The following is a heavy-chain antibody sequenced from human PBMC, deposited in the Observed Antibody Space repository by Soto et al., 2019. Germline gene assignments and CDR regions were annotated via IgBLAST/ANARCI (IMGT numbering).Heavy chain of an antibody. CDR3: VHSLCGGDCLQSYSSHYYYGIDI. CDR1: GFSLSTGGMG. CDR2: IYWDGDR. V-gene: IGHV2-5*02. D-gene: IGHD2-21*02. J-gene: IGHJ6*02. Sequence: QITLKESGPTLVKPTQTLTLTCTFSGFSLSTGGMGVGWIRQPPGKALEWLALIYWDGDRRYRPSLMSRLTIANDTSKNQVVLTLTNMDPLETSTYYCVHSLCGGDCLQSYSSHYYYGIDIWGQGTTVTVSS.